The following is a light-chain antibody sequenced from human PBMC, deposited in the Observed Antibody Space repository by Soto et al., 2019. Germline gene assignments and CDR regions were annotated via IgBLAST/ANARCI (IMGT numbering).Light chain of an antibody. J-gene: IGKJ1*01. V-gene: IGKV3-20*01. CDR3: QHYGSSRT. CDR1: QSVSSS. Sequence: EIVLTRSPGTLSLSPGERATLSCRASQSVSSSLAWYQQKPGQAPRLLIYGASSRATGIPDRFSGSGSGPDFTLTISRLEPEDFAVYFCQHYGSSRTFGQGTKVAIK. CDR2: GAS.